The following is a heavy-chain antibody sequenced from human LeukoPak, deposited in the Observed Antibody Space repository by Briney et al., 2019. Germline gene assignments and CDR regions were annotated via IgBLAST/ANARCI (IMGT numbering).Heavy chain of an antibody. CDR2: MNPNSGNT. CDR1: GYTFTSYD. Sequence: GASVSVSCKASGYTFTSYDINWVRQATGLGPEWMGWMNPNSGNTGYAQKFQGRVTMTRNTSISTAYLELSSLTSEDTAVYYCARGPNKYDGGNSGSAWFDPWGQGSLVTVSS. CDR3: ARGPNKYDGGNSGSAWFDP. V-gene: IGHV1-8*01. J-gene: IGHJ5*02. D-gene: IGHD4-23*01.